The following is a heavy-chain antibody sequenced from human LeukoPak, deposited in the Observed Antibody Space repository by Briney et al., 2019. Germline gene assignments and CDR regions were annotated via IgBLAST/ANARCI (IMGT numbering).Heavy chain of an antibody. CDR2: INPNSGGT. CDR1: GYTFTGYY. V-gene: IGHV1-2*02. Sequence: ASVKVSCKASGYTFTGYYMHWVRQAPGQGLEWMGWINPNSGGTNYAQKFQGRVTMTRDTSISTAYMELSRLRSDDTAVYYCARDRGSWGSSGWYVDWGQGTLVTVSS. J-gene: IGHJ4*02. CDR3: ARDRGSWGSSGWYVD. D-gene: IGHD6-19*01.